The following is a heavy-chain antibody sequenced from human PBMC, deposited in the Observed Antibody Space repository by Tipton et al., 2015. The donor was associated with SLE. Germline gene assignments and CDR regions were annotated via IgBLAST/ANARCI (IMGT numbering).Heavy chain of an antibody. D-gene: IGHD6-6*01. Sequence: QVQLVQSGAEVKKPGASVKVSCKASGYTFTNYDVNWVRQATGQGLEWMGWMNPKTGNTGYAQKFQGRVTMTRNTSVSTAYMELSSLRSEDTAVYYCARVSPLEYSSPAGFDYWGQGTLVTVSS. V-gene: IGHV1-8*02. CDR3: ARVSPLEYSSPAGFDY. J-gene: IGHJ4*02. CDR2: MNPKTGNT. CDR1: GYTFTNYD.